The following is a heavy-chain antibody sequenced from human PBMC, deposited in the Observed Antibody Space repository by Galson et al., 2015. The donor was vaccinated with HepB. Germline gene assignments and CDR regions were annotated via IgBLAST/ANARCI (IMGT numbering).Heavy chain of an antibody. CDR1: GFTFSYYS. CDR3: ARGTITMVRGVILTWYFDL. D-gene: IGHD3-10*01. V-gene: IGHV3-21*01. CDR2: ITYSSSYM. Sequence: SLRLSCAASGFTFSYYSVNWVRQAPGKGLEWVSSITYSSSYMYYADSVKGRFTISRDNAKNSLSLQMNSLRAEDTAVYYCARGTITMVRGVILTWYFDLWGRGTLVTVSS. J-gene: IGHJ2*01.